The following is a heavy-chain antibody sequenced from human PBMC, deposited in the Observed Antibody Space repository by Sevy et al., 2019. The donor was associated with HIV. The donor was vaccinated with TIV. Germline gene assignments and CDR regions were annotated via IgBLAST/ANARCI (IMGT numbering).Heavy chain of an antibody. D-gene: IGHD4-17*01. CDR3: AGHGAYGDYVPNDPPLDY. CDR1: GGSISGSS. Sequence: GSLRLSCTVTGGSISGSSWSWIRQPPGKGLEWIGNVLASAITNYNPSLKSRVTISLDTSKSQSSLILNSVTAADTAVYYCAGHGAYGDYVPNDPPLDYWGRGILVTVSS. CDR2: VLASAIT. V-gene: IGHV4-59*08. J-gene: IGHJ4*01.